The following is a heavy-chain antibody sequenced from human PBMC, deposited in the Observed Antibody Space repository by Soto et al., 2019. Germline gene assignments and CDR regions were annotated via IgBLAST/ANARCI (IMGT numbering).Heavy chain of an antibody. CDR2: ISGSGGST. CDR3: AKDRPDYDGGSGSCFSCYCRGS. V-gene: IGHV3-23*01. J-gene: IGHJ6*01. CDR1: GFTFSSYA. D-gene: IGHD3-3*01. Sequence: PGGSLRLSCAASGFTFSSYAMSWVRQAPGKGLEWVSAISGSGGSTYYADSVKGRFTISRDNSKNTLYLQMNSLRAENTAVYYCAKDRPDYDGGSGSCFSCYCRGSRERGT.